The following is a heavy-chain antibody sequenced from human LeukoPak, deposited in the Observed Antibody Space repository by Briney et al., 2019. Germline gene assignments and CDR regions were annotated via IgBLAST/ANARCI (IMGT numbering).Heavy chain of an antibody. V-gene: IGHV1-2*06. CDR3: ARYYYDSSGYYYDY. J-gene: IGHJ4*02. CDR1: GYTFTGYY. D-gene: IGHD3-22*01. Sequence: ASVKVSCKASGYTFTGYYMHWVRQAPGQGLEWMGRINPNSGGTNYAQKFQGRVTMTRDTSISTAYMELSRLRSDDTAVYYCARYYYDSSGYYYDYWGQGTLVTVSS. CDR2: INPNSGGT.